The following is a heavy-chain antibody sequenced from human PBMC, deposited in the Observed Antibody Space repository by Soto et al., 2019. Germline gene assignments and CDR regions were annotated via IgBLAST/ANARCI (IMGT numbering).Heavy chain of an antibody. Sequence: GASVKVSCKASGYTFTSYAMHWVRQAPGQRLEWMGWINAGNGNTKYSQKFQGRVTITRDTSASTAYMELSSLRSEDTAVYYCARVPYYDFWSGYFDSSDWFDPWGQGTLVTVSS. D-gene: IGHD3-3*01. CDR2: INAGNGNT. J-gene: IGHJ5*02. CDR3: ARVPYYDFWSGYFDSSDWFDP. V-gene: IGHV1-3*01. CDR1: GYTFTSYA.